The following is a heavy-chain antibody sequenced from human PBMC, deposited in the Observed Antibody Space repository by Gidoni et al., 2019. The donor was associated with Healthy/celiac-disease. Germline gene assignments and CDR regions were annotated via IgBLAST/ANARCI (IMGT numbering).Heavy chain of an antibody. CDR3: ARGRGYSYGYSYFDY. CDR2: INHSGST. D-gene: IGHD5-18*01. V-gene: IGHV4-34*01. Sequence: QVQLQQWGAGLLKPSETLSLTCAVYGGSFSGYYWSWIRQPPGKGLEWIGEINHSGSTNYNPSLKSRVTISVDTSKNQFSLKLSSVTAADTAVYYCARGRGYSYGYSYFDYWGQGTLVTVSS. J-gene: IGHJ4*02. CDR1: GGSFSGYY.